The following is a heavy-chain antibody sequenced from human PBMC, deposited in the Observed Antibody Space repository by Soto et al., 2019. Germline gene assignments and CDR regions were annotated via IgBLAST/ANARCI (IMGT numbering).Heavy chain of an antibody. CDR1: GFTVSSNY. D-gene: IGHD3-22*01. V-gene: IGHV3-53*01. CDR2: IYSGGST. J-gene: IGHJ1*01. Sequence: EVQLVESGGGLIQPGGSLRLSCAASGFTVSSNYMSWVRQAPGKGLEWVSVIYSGGSTYYADPVKGRFTISRDNSKNTLYLQMNSLRAEDTAVYYWARDRVESGCPEYFQHWGQGTLGTVSS. CDR3: ARDRVESGCPEYFQH.